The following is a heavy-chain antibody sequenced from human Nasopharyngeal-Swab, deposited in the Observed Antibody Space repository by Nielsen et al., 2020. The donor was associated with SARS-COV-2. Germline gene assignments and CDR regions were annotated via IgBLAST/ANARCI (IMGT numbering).Heavy chain of an antibody. J-gene: IGHJ6*03. V-gene: IGHV1-2*04. CDR2: INPRSGVT. CDR3: ARGEPQYTVRGYFYYYMDV. CDR1: GYMFTGFF. D-gene: IGHD1-26*01. Sequence: ASVKVSCKASGYMFTGFFMHWVRQAPGQGLEWVGSINPRSGVTTYTQKYQGWVTLTRDTSINTAYMELNSLTSDDTAVYYCARGEPQYTVRGYFYYYMDVWGTGTSVTVSS.